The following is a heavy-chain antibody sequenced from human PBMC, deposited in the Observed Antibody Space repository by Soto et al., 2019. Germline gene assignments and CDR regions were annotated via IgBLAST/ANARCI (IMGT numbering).Heavy chain of an antibody. Sequence: QVQLVESGGGLVKPGGSLRLSCAASGFTFGDSYMSWIRQAPGKGLEWISCISYSGDTTYYAASVKGRFTVSRDNTKNSLYLQMNSLRAEDTAMYYCARGTRNSGHAFDIWGQGTMVTISS. J-gene: IGHJ3*02. V-gene: IGHV3-11*01. CDR3: ARGTRNSGHAFDI. CDR2: ISYSGDTT. D-gene: IGHD3-10*01. CDR1: GFTFGDSY.